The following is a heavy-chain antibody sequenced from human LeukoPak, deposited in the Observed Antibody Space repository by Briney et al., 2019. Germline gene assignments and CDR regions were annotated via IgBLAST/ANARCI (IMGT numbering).Heavy chain of an antibody. V-gene: IGHV3-73*01. CDR3: TRHVFGQLWPFDY. Sequence: GGSLRFSCAASGFTFSNTWMNWVRQASGKGLEWVGHIRSKPNNYATAYAASVKGRFTISRDESKNTAYLQMNSLKTEDTAVYYCTRHVFGQLWPFDYWGQGTLVAVSS. CDR1: GFTFSNTW. CDR2: IRSKPNNYAT. J-gene: IGHJ4*02. D-gene: IGHD3-10*01.